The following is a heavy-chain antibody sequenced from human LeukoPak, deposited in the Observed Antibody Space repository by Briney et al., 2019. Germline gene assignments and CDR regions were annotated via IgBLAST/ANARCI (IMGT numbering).Heavy chain of an antibody. J-gene: IGHJ4*02. V-gene: IGHV3-23*01. Sequence: PGGSLRLSCAASGFTVSSNYMSWVRQAPGKGLEWVSAISGSGGSTYYADSVKGRFTISRDNSKNTVYLQMNSLRAEDTAVYYCAKYISGWYLDSWGQGTLVTVSS. CDR1: GFTVSSNY. D-gene: IGHD6-19*01. CDR2: ISGSGGST. CDR3: AKYISGWYLDS.